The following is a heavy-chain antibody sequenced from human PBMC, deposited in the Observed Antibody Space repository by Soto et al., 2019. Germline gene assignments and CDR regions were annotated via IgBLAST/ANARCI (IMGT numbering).Heavy chain of an antibody. J-gene: IGHJ6*02. CDR3: ARHIPYHGKDV. D-gene: IGHD2-21*01. CDR2: IRNKVNSYTT. CDR1: GFIFSDQY. Sequence: EVQLVESGGGLVQPGGSLSLSCVASGFIFSDQYMDWVRRAPGKGLEWVGRIRNKVNSYTTEYATSVKGRFKISRDDSKNSVYLQMNSLKTEDTAVYYCARHIPYHGKDVWGQGTTLTVSS. V-gene: IGHV3-72*01.